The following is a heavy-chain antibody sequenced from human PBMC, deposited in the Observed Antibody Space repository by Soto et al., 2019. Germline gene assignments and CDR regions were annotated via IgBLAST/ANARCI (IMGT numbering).Heavy chain of an antibody. CDR3: ARDTGLAPTVWGY. CDR2: VYHSGST. CDR1: GDSIRGGGHY. D-gene: IGHD7-27*01. Sequence: QVHLQESGPGLVKPSQTLSLTCSVSGDSIRGGGHYWNWIRQFPGKGLEWIGYVYHSGSTHYNPSLRGRLTISIDTSKNQFSLRLITVNAADKALYYCARDTGLAPTVWGYWGQGTQVTVFS. V-gene: IGHV4-31*03. J-gene: IGHJ4*03.